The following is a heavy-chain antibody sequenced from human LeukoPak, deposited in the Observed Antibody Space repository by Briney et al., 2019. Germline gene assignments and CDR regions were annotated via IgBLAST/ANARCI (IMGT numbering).Heavy chain of an antibody. CDR2: INAGNGNT. J-gene: IGHJ4*02. D-gene: IGHD3-3*01. CDR3: ARAGSSITIFGVVIPTPDY. Sequence: ASVKVSCKASGYTFTSYAMHWVRQAPGQRLEWMGWINAGNGNTKYSQKFQGRVTITRDISASTAYMELSSLRSEDTAVYYCARAGSSITIFGVVIPTPDYWGQGTLVTVSS. CDR1: GYTFTSYA. V-gene: IGHV1-3*01.